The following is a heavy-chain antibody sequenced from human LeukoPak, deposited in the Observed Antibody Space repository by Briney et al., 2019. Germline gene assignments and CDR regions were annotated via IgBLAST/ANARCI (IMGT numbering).Heavy chain of an antibody. V-gene: IGHV1-8*01. CDR2: LSPNSGQT. J-gene: IGHJ4*02. Sequence: ASVKVSCKASGYIFTTYDINWERQATGQGLEWMGWLSPNSGQTAYAQKFQGRVTMTRDISISTFYLELSSLTSEDTAVYYCTRGNVVAGDYWGQGTLVTVSS. CDR3: TRGNVVAGDY. D-gene: IGHD6-19*01. CDR1: GYIFTTYD.